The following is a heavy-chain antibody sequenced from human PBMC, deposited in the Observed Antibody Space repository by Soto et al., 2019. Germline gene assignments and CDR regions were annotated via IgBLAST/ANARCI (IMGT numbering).Heavy chain of an antibody. CDR3: ARDDSSGYYLKAFDI. J-gene: IGHJ3*02. D-gene: IGHD3-22*01. CDR1: GFTFSSYA. Sequence: GGSLRLSCAASGFTFSSYAMHWVRQAPGKGLEWVAVISYDGSNKYYADSVKGRFTISRDNSKNTLYLQMNSLRAEDTAVYYCARDDSSGYYLKAFDIWGQGTMVTVSS. V-gene: IGHV3-30-3*01. CDR2: ISYDGSNK.